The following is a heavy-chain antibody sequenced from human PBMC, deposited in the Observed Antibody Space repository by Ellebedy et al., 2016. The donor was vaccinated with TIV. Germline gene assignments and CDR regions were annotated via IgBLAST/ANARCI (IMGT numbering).Heavy chain of an antibody. Sequence: AASVKVSCKASGYTFSSYGISWVRQAPGQGLEWMGWISAYKGNTKFAENLQGRVTMTTDTATNAVYMELRSLRSDDTAVYYCARSREATIHVDFYYSMDVWGQGTTVTVSS. V-gene: IGHV1-18*04. CDR3: ARSREATIHVDFYYSMDV. CDR2: ISAYKGNT. D-gene: IGHD5-12*01. J-gene: IGHJ6*02. CDR1: GYTFSSYG.